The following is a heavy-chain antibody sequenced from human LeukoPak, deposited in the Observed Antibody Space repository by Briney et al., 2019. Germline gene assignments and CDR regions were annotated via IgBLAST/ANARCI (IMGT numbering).Heavy chain of an antibody. CDR2: IKYDGSEK. D-gene: IGHD1-1*01. J-gene: IGHJ4*02. V-gene: IGHV3-7*01. CDR3: TRNKRGDY. Sequence: GGSLGLSCAASGFTFSTYWMSWARQAPGKGLEWVANIKYDGSEKYYVDSVKGRFTISRDNAKNSLFLQMNSLRAEDSAMYYCTRNKRGDYWGQGTLVTVSS. CDR1: GFTFSTYW.